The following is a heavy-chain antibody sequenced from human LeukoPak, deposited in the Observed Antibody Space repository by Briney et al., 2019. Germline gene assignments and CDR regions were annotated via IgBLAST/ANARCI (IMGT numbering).Heavy chain of an antibody. CDR3: ARGNCSSTSCYTSHNYYYYYGMDV. V-gene: IGHV1-8*01. CDR1: GYTFTSYD. Sequence: GASVKVSRKASGYTFTSYDINWVRQATGQGLEWMGWMNPNSGNTGYAQKFQGRVTMTRNTSISTAYMELSSLRSEDTAVYYCARGNCSSTSCYTSHNYYYYYGMDVWGQGTTVTVSS. CDR2: MNPNSGNT. J-gene: IGHJ6*02. D-gene: IGHD2-2*02.